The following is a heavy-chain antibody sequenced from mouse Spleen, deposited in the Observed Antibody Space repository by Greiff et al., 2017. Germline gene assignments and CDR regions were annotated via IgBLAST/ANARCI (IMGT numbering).Heavy chain of an antibody. V-gene: IGHV14-2*01. Sequence: EVKLQQSGAELVKPGASVKLSCTASGFNIKDYYMHWVKQRTEQGLEWIGRIDPEDGETKYAPKFQGKATITADTSSNTAYLQLSSLTSEDTAVYYCARGNYGSSPQFAYWGQGTLVTVSA. J-gene: IGHJ3*01. CDR2: IDPEDGET. CDR3: ARGNYGSSPQFAY. CDR1: GFNIKDYY. D-gene: IGHD1-1*01.